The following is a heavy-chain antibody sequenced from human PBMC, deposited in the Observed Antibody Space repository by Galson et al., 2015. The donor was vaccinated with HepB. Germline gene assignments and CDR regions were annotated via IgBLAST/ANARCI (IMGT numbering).Heavy chain of an antibody. J-gene: IGHJ4*02. Sequence: SLRLSCAASGFRFNTYAMHWVRQTPGKGLEWMAVISYDRSNKYYGDSVEGRFSISRDNSKNTLYLQMNSLRAEDTAVYYCAKDLLPGNYFAGDFDYWGQGTLVTVSS. D-gene: IGHD2/OR15-2a*01. CDR1: GFRFNTYA. CDR2: ISYDRSNK. V-gene: IGHV3-30*04. CDR3: AKDLLPGNYFAGDFDY.